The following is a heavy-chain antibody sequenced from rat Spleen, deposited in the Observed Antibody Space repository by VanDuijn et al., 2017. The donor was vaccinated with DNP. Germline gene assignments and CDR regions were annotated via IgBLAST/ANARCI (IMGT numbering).Heavy chain of an antibody. CDR2: IRTSGGSS. D-gene: IGHD1-1*01. V-gene: IGHV5-46*01. Sequence: EVQLVESGGGLVQPGRSMKLSCAASGFTFSSFPMAWVRQAPTKGLEWVATIRTSGGSSYYRDSVKGRFTISRDNARSTLYLQMDSLRSEDTATYYWALLQWSGYSTLGAWGQGTSVTVSS. CDR3: ALLQWSGYSTLGA. J-gene: IGHJ4*01. CDR1: GFTFSSFP.